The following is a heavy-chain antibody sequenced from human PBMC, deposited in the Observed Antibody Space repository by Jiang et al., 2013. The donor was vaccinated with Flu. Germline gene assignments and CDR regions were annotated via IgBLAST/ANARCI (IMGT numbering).Heavy chain of an antibody. CDR1: GFTFSSYA. D-gene: IGHD5-12*01. V-gene: IGHV3-64D*06. Sequence: SCSASGFTFSSYAMHWVRQAPGKGLEYVSAISSNGGSTYYADSVKGRFTISRDNSKNTLYLQMSSLRAEDTAVYYCVKDGGVATIAYYFDYWGQGTLVTVSS. J-gene: IGHJ4*02. CDR3: VKDGGVATIAYYFDY. CDR2: ISSNGGST.